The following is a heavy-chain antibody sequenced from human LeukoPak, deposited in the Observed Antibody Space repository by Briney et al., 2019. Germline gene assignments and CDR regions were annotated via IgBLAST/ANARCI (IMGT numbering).Heavy chain of an antibody. J-gene: IGHJ3*02. CDR3: EVVVAATPYAFDI. Sequence: GGSLRLSCAASGFTFSSYGMHWVRQAPGKRLEWVAVISYDGSNKYYADSVKGRFTISRDNSKNTLYLQMNSLRAEDTAVYYCEVVVAATPYAFDIWGQGTMVTVSS. V-gene: IGHV3-30*03. CDR1: GFTFSSYG. D-gene: IGHD2-15*01. CDR2: ISYDGSNK.